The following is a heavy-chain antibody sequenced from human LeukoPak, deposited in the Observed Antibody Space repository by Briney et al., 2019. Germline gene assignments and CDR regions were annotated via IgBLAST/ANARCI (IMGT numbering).Heavy chain of an antibody. D-gene: IGHD2/OR15-2a*01. Sequence: WGTLPLTCTVSGGSISSSSYYWGWIRQPPGKGLEWIGSIYYSGSTYYNPSLKSRVTISVDTSKNQFSLKLSSVTAADTAVYYCAILILSADYFDYWGQGTLVTVSS. CDR3: AILILSADYFDY. CDR2: IYYSGST. CDR1: GGSISSSSYY. J-gene: IGHJ4*02. V-gene: IGHV4-39*01.